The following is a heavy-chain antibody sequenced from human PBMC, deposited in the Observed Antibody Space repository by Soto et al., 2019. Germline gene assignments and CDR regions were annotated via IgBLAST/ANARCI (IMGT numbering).Heavy chain of an antibody. CDR1: GFTFSNYI. V-gene: IGHV3-21*01. D-gene: IGHD2-8*01. CDR3: VRDSLMRTS. Sequence: GSLRLSCAGSGFTFSNYIMTWVRQAPGKGLEWASSISSGSSYIYYAESLKGRFTITRDDARNSLYLQMNNLRADDTAVYYCVRDSLMRTSWGQGTLVTVSS. J-gene: IGHJ5*02. CDR2: ISSGSSYI.